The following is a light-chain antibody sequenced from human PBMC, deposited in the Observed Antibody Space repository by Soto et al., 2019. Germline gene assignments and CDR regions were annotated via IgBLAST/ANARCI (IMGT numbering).Light chain of an antibody. Sequence: DIQMTQSPSSLSASVGDRVTITCRASQSISSYLNWYQQKPGKAPKLLIYAASSLQSGVSSRFSGSTSATDFTLTISKLQPEAFATYYCQQSYSTPPTFGQGTKVEIK. CDR1: QSISSY. CDR2: AAS. V-gene: IGKV1-39*01. J-gene: IGKJ1*01. CDR3: QQSYSTPPT.